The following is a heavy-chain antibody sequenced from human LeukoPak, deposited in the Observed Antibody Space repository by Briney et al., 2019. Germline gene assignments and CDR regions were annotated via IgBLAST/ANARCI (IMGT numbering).Heavy chain of an antibody. CDR3: ARDLEGVDDFWSGYSAY. Sequence: GGSLRLSCAASEFTFSSYGMSWVRQAPGKGLEWVSAISGSGGSTYYADSVKGRFTISRDNSKNTLYLQMNSLRAEDTAVYYCARDLEGVDDFWSGYSAYWGQGTLVTVSS. V-gene: IGHV3-23*01. J-gene: IGHJ4*02. D-gene: IGHD3-3*01. CDR1: EFTFSSYG. CDR2: ISGSGGST.